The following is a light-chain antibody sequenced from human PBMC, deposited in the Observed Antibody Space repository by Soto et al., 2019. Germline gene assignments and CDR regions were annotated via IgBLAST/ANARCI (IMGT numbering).Light chain of an antibody. CDR1: QSITNR. J-gene: IGKJ1*01. V-gene: IGKV1-5*01. Sequence: DIQMTQSPSTLSGSVGDRVTITCRASQSITNRLAWYQQKPGKAPKVLIYDASSLETGVPSRFSGSGSGTEFFLSISSLQPDDFATYWCQHYGGLWTFGQGTKVDIK. CDR2: DAS. CDR3: QHYGGLWT.